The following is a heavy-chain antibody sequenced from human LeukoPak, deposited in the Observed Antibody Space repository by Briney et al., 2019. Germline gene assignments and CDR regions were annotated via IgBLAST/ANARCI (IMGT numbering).Heavy chain of an antibody. J-gene: IGHJ5*02. V-gene: IGHV1-18*01. CDR3: ARDQNSSPRYWFDP. CDR2: ISAYNGNT. Sequence: ASVKVSCKASGYTFTSYGISWVRQAPGQGLEWMGWISAYNGNTNYAQKLQGRVTMTTDTSTSTAYMELRSLRSDDTAVYYCARDQNSSPRYWFDPWGQGTLVTVSS. CDR1: GYTFTSYG. D-gene: IGHD6-13*01.